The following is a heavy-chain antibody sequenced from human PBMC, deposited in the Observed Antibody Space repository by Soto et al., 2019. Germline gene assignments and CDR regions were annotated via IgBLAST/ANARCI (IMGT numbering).Heavy chain of an antibody. D-gene: IGHD6-19*01. J-gene: IGHJ6*02. CDR1: GGSISSSSYY. V-gene: IGHV4-39*07. CDR2: IYYSGST. CDR3: ARMPEERGGSGWDVDYYGMDV. Sequence: PSETLSLTCTVSGGSISSSSYYWGWIRQPPGKGLEWIGSIYYSGSTYYNPSLKSRVTISVDTSKNQFSLKLSSVTAADTAVYYCARMPEERGGSGWDVDYYGMDVWGQGTTVTVSS.